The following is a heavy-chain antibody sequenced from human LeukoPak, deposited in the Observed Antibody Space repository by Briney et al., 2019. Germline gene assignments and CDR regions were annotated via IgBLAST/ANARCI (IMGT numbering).Heavy chain of an antibody. Sequence: ASVKVSCKVSGYTLTELSMHWVRQAPGKGLELVGGFDPEDGETIYAQKFQGRVTMTEDTSTDTAYMELSSLRSEDTAVHYCATWGIGLHSAQGYYYYGMDVWGQGTTVTVSS. D-gene: IGHD3-16*01. CDR2: FDPEDGET. J-gene: IGHJ6*02. CDR1: GYTLTELS. CDR3: ATWGIGLHSAQGYYYYGMDV. V-gene: IGHV1-24*01.